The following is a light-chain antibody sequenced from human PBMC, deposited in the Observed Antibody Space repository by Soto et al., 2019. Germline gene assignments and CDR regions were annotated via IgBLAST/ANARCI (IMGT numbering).Light chain of an antibody. V-gene: IGKV3-15*01. J-gene: IGKJ1*01. Sequence: EIVLTQSPGTLSLSPGERATLSCRASQSVSSSYLAWYQQKRGQAPRLLIYSSSTRATGIPARFSGSGSGTEFTLTISSLQSEDFAVYYCQQYNNWPRTFGQGTKVDIK. CDR3: QQYNNWPRT. CDR2: SSS. CDR1: QSVSSSY.